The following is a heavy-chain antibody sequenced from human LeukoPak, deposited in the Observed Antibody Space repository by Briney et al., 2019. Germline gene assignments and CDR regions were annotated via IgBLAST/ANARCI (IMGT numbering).Heavy chain of an antibody. D-gene: IGHD2-15*01. J-gene: IGHJ5*02. V-gene: IGHV3-21*01. Sequence: GGSLRLSCAASGFTFSSYSMNWVRQAPGKGLEWVSSISSSSSYIYYADSAKGRFTISRDNAKNSLYLQMNSLRAEDTALYYCARCSGGSCYRYNWFDPWGQGTLVTVSS. CDR3: ARCSGGSCYRYNWFDP. CDR2: ISSSSSYI. CDR1: GFTFSSYS.